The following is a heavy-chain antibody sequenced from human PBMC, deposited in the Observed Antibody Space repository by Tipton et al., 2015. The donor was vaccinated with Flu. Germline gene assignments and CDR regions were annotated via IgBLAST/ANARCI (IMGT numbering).Heavy chain of an antibody. D-gene: IGHD1-26*01. J-gene: IGHJ5*02. CDR3: ARDRISEGGWFDP. Sequence: GLVKPSQTLSLTCAISGDSVSSKAASWNWIRQSPSRGLEWLGRTYYRSKWYNDYSISVKSRIAINPDTSKNQFSLQLNSVAPEDTAVYYCARDRISEGGWFDPWGQGTLVTVSS. V-gene: IGHV6-1*01. CDR1: GDSVSSKAAS. CDR2: TYYRSKWYN.